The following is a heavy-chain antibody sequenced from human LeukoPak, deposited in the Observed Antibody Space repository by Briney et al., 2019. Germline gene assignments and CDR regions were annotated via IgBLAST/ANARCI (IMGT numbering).Heavy chain of an antibody. J-gene: IGHJ4*02. D-gene: IGHD3/OR15-3a*01. CDR1: GFTFSSYA. CDR3: ARAPEDWLPHGLDY. V-gene: IGHV3-64*01. Sequence: GGSLRLPCAASGFTFSSYAMHWVRQAPGKGLEYVSAISSNGGSTYYANSVKGRFTISRDNSKNTLYLQMGSLRAEDMAVYYCARAPEDWLPHGLDYWGQGTLVTVSS. CDR2: ISSNGGST.